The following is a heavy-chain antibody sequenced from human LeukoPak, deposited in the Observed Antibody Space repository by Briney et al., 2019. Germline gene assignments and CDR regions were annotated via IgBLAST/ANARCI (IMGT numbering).Heavy chain of an antibody. CDR2: IKSKNDGGTT. V-gene: IGHV3-15*01. CDR1: GLNFNNAW. Sequence: GGSLRLSCAAAGLNFNNAWMSWVRQAPGKGLEWVGLIKSKNDGGTTHYAAPVKGRFIISTDYSKNTLYLQMNSLKTDDTAFYYCTIYCSGGNCPRHPDYHYYYGMDVWGQGTTVTVSS. D-gene: IGHD2-15*01. J-gene: IGHJ6*02. CDR3: TIYCSGGNCPRHPDYHYYYGMDV.